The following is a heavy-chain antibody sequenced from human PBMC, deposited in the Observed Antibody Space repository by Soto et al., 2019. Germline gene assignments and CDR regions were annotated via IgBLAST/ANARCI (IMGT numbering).Heavy chain of an antibody. CDR2: IYYSGST. Sequence: QVQLQESGPGLVKPSQTLSLTCTVSGGSISSGGYYWSWIRQHPGKGREWIGYIYYSGSTYYNPSLKSRVTISVDTSKNQFALKLSSVTAADTAVYYCARVNTGGIAARLGGDYWGQGTLVTVSS. CDR1: GGSISSGGYY. CDR3: ARVNTGGIAARLGGDY. J-gene: IGHJ4*02. D-gene: IGHD6-6*01. V-gene: IGHV4-31*03.